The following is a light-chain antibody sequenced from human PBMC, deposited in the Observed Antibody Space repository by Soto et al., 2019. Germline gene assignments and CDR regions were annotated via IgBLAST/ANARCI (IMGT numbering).Light chain of an antibody. J-gene: IGKJ5*01. Sequence: EIVLTQSPATLSLSPGERATLSCRASQSVSSYLAWYQQKPGQAPRLLIYDASNRATGIPARFSGSGSGTAFTLPISSQELEFFAFYYGQQGNNWPATPFGKGTRLEIK. CDR1: QSVSSY. CDR2: DAS. CDR3: QQGNNWPATP. V-gene: IGKV3-11*01.